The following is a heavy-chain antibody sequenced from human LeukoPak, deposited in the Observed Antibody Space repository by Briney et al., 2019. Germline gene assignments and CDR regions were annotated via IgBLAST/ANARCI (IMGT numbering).Heavy chain of an antibody. CDR3: ARATGGGSYGYFQH. CDR2: IYTSGST. V-gene: IGHV4-61*02. CDR1: GGSINSSSYY. J-gene: IGHJ1*01. Sequence: KPSETLSLACTVSGGSINSSSYYWTWIRQPAGKGLEWIGRIYTSGSTNYNPSLKSRVTISVHTSNNQFSLRLSSVTAADTAVYYCARATGGGSYGYFQHWGQGILVTVSS. D-gene: IGHD1-26*01.